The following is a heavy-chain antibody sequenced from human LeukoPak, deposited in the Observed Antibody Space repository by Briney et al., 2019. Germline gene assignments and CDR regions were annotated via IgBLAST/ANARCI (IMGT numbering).Heavy chain of an antibody. D-gene: IGHD2-15*01. CDR1: GYTLTELS. CDR3: ATGGRGLVYYYYGMDV. J-gene: IGHJ6*04. V-gene: IGHV1-24*01. Sequence: ASVKVSCKVSGYTLTELSMHWVRQAPGKGLEWRGGFDPEDGETIYAQKFQGRVTMTEDTSTDAAYMELSSLRSEDTAVYYCATGGRGLVYYYYGMDVWGKGTTVTVSS. CDR2: FDPEDGET.